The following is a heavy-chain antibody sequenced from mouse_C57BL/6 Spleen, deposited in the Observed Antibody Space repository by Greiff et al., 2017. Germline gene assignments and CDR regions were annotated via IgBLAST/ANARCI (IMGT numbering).Heavy chain of an antibody. CDR2: IYPGSGST. CDR3: ARGGIWGNYGYFDY. CDR1: GYTFTSYW. V-gene: IGHV1-55*01. J-gene: IGHJ2*01. D-gene: IGHD2-1*01. Sequence: QVQLQQPGAELVKPGASVKMSCKASGYTFTSYWITWVKQRPGQGLEWIGDIYPGSGSTNYNEKFKSKATLTVDTSSSTAYMQLSSLTSEDSAVYFCARGGIWGNYGYFDYWGKGTTLTVSS.